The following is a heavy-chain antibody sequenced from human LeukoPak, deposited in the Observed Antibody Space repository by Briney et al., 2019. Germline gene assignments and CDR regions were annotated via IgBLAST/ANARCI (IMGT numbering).Heavy chain of an antibody. D-gene: IGHD2-2*01. V-gene: IGHV4-34*01. CDR3: ARLPQYRDAFDI. Sequence: SETLSLTCAGYGGSFSGYYWSWIRQPPGKGLEWIGEINHSGSTNYNPSLKSRVTISVDTSKNQFSLKLSSVTAVDTAVYYCARLPQYRDAFDIWGQGTMVTVSS. CDR1: GGSFSGYY. J-gene: IGHJ3*02. CDR2: INHSGST.